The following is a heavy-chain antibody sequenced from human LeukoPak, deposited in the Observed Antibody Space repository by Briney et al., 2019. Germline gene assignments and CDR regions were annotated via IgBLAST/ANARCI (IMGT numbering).Heavy chain of an antibody. CDR2: IYGGGTT. CDR1: GFTVSSNY. J-gene: IGHJ4*02. Sequence: GGSLRLSCAASGFTVSSNYMSWVRPAPGKGLEWVSVIYGGGTTYYADSVKGRFTISRDNFKHTLFLQMNSLRAEDTAVYYCARGPGYISGWYYFDYWGQGTLVTVSS. V-gene: IGHV3-53*01. CDR3: ARGPGYISGWYYFDY. D-gene: IGHD6-13*01.